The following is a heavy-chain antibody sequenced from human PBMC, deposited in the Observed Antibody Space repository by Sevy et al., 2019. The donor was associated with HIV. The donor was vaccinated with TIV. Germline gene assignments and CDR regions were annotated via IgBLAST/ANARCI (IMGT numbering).Heavy chain of an antibody. CDR2: ISSSGSTI. D-gene: IGHD3-16*01. Sequence: GGSLRLSCAASGFTFSSYEMNWVRQAPGKGLEWVSYISSSGSTIYYADSVKGRFTISRDNAKNSLYLQMNSLRAEDTAVYYCERAGGWLQSENSVTDAFDIWGQGTMVTVSS. J-gene: IGHJ3*02. V-gene: IGHV3-48*03. CDR3: ERAGGWLQSENSVTDAFDI. CDR1: GFTFSSYE.